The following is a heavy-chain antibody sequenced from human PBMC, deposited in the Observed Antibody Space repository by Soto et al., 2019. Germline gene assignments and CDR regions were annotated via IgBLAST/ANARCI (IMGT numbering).Heavy chain of an antibody. J-gene: IGHJ4*02. V-gene: IGHV4-31*03. CDR2: IYYSGST. D-gene: IGHD6-13*01. CDR1: GGSISSGGYY. Sequence: PSETLSLTCTVSGGSISSGGYYWSWIRQHPGKGLEWIGYIYYSGSTYYNPSLKSRVTISVDTSKNQFSLKLSSVTAADTAVYYCARAAMGGSSWPCDYWGQGTLVTVSS. CDR3: ARAAMGGSSWPCDY.